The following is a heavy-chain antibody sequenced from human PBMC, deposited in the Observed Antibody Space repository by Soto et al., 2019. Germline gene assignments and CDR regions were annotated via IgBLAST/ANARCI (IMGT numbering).Heavy chain of an antibody. D-gene: IGHD3-9*01. CDR3: ARAPSYYDILTGYYNVMDYYYGMDV. Sequence: GGSLRLSCAASGFTFDDYGMSWVRQAPGKGLEWVSGINWNGGSTGYADSVKGRFTISRDNAKNSLYLQMNSLRAEDTALYYCARAPSYYDILTGYYNVMDYYYGMDVWGQGTTVTVSS. CDR2: INWNGGST. CDR1: GFTFDDYG. V-gene: IGHV3-20*04. J-gene: IGHJ6*02.